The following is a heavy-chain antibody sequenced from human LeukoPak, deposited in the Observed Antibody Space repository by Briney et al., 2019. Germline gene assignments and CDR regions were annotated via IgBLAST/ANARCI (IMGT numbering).Heavy chain of an antibody. CDR1: GGSISSSSYY. CDR2: IYYSGST. D-gene: IGHD5-18*01. V-gene: IGHV4-39*07. J-gene: IGHJ4*02. Sequence: PSETLSLTCTVSGGSISSSSYYWGWIRQPPGKGLEWIGSIYYSGSTYYNPSLKSRVTISADTSKNQFSLKLSSVTAADTAVYYCARDVDTAMQFDYWGQGTLVTVSS. CDR3: ARDVDTAMQFDY.